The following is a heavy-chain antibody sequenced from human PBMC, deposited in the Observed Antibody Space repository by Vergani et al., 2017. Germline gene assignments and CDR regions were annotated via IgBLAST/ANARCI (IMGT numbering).Heavy chain of an antibody. V-gene: IGHV4-38-2*01. CDR3: ARRSGIVYDIFSGTQYFFDF. CDR1: GFSIDNGYY. Sequence: QVQLQESGPGLVKPSETLSLTFAVSGFSIDNGYYGDWIRQPPGKGLEWIGSIYRTGRTHFNPSLKSRVTIAVDTSNNHFSLRLNSLTAADTAVYYCARRSGIVYDIFSGTQYFFDFWGQGTLVTVSS. CDR2: IYRTGRT. J-gene: IGHJ4*02. D-gene: IGHD3-9*01.